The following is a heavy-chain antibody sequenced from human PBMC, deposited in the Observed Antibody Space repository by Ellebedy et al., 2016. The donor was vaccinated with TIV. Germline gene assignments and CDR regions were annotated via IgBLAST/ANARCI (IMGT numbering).Heavy chain of an antibody. J-gene: IGHJ4*02. CDR3: ARGSPYHY. CDR1: GGSFSGYY. Sequence: SETLSLXXAVYGGSFSGYYWSWIRQPPGKGLEWIGEINHSGSTNYNPSLKSRVTISLDPSKDQFSLKVNSVTAADTAVYYCARGSPYHYWGQGSLVTVSS. CDR2: INHSGST. V-gene: IGHV4-34*01.